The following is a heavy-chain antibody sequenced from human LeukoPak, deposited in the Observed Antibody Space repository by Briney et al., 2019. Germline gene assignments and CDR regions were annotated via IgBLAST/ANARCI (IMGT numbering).Heavy chain of an antibody. CDR1: GGTFSSYA. J-gene: IGHJ4*02. D-gene: IGHD3-3*01. Sequence: ASVKVSCKASGGTFSSYAIIWVRQAPGQGLEWMGRIIPIFGTTNYAQKFQGRVTITADKSTSTAYMELSSLRSEDTAVYYCARDPPSGYDFWSGYLDYWGQGTLVTVSS. CDR2: IIPIFGTT. V-gene: IGHV1-69*06. CDR3: ARDPPSGYDFWSGYLDY.